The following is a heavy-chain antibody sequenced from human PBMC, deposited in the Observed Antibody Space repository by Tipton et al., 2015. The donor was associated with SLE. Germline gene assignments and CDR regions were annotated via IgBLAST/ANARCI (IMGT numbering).Heavy chain of an antibody. CDR3: ARTRGVAVDY. J-gene: IGHJ4*01. D-gene: IGHD6-19*01. CDR1: GGSISSSSYY. Sequence: TLSLTCTVPGGSISSSSYYWGWIRQPPGKGLEWIGNIYYSGSTYYNPSLKSRVTISVDTSKNQFSLKLSSVTAADTDVYYCARTRGVAVDYWGRGTLVTVSS. CDR2: IYYSGST. V-gene: IGHV4-39*01.